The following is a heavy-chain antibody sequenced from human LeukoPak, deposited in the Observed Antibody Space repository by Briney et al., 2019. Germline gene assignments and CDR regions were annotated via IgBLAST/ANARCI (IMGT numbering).Heavy chain of an antibody. CDR2: IYYSGST. Sequence: SETLSLTCTVSGGSISSYYWSWIRQPAGKGLEWIGYIYYSGSTNYNPSLKSRVTISVDTSKNQFSLKLSSVTAADTAVYYCARRKTYYDFWSGFDYWGQGTLVTVSS. J-gene: IGHJ4*02. CDR1: GGSISSYY. D-gene: IGHD3-3*01. V-gene: IGHV4-59*01. CDR3: ARRKTYYDFWSGFDY.